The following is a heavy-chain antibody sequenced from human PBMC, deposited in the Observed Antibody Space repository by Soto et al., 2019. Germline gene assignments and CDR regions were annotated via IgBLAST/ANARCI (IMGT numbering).Heavy chain of an antibody. J-gene: IGHJ4*02. CDR1: GFTFSSYA. Sequence: PGGSLRLSCAASGFTFSSYAMSWVRQAPGKGLEWVSAISGSGGSTYYADSVKGRFTISRDNSKNTLYLQMNSLRAEDTAVYYCAKDLYDSSGSPSDYWGQGTLVTVSS. CDR2: ISGSGGST. V-gene: IGHV3-23*01. D-gene: IGHD3-22*01. CDR3: AKDLYDSSGSPSDY.